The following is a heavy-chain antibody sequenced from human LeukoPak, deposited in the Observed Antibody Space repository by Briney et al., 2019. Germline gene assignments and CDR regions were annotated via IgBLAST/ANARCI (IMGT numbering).Heavy chain of an antibody. D-gene: IGHD3-16*01. V-gene: IGHV3-7*01. CDR2: IKQDGSEE. CDR1: GFTFSSYW. CDR3: NLIAPYYYNAMDV. J-gene: IGHJ6*02. Sequence: PGGSLRLSCVGSGFTFSSYWMSWVRQAPGKGLEWVANIKQDGSEEYYVDSLKGRFTISRDNDKKSLYLQMNSLIAEDTAVYYCNLIAPYYYNAMDVWGQGTTVTVSS.